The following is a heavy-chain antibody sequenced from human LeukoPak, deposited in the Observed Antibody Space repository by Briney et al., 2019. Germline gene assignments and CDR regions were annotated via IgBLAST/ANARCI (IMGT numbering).Heavy chain of an antibody. CDR1: GFTFSSYS. CDR2: ISSSSSYI. J-gene: IGHJ6*03. Sequence: GGSLRLSCAASGFTFSSYSMNWVRQAPGNGLEWVSSISSSSSYIYYADALNGRFTISIDNAKNSLYLQMNSLRAEDTAVYSCARAPYSSSSERGYYYYYYMDVWGKGTTVTVSS. V-gene: IGHV3-21*01. CDR3: ARAPYSSSSERGYYYYYYMDV. D-gene: IGHD6-6*01.